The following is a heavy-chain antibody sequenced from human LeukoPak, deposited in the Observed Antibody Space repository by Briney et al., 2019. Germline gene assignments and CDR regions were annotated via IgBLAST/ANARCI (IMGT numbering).Heavy chain of an antibody. CDR3: ARLGLAARYFDY. V-gene: IGHV5-51*01. J-gene: IGHJ4*02. CDR1: GYSFTTYW. Sequence: AGESLRISCKGSGYSFTTYWIGWVRQMPGKGLEWMGIIYPRDSDTRYSPSFQGQVTISADKSISTAYLQWSSLKASDTAMYYCARLGLAARYFDYWGQGTLVTVSS. D-gene: IGHD6-6*01. CDR2: IYPRDSDT.